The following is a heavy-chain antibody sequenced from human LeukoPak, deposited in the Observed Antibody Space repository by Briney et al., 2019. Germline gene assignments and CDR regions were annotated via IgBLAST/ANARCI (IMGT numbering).Heavy chain of an antibody. D-gene: IGHD2-2*01. J-gene: IGHJ2*01. CDR3: ARGPPVVSPYWFFDL. CDR1: GFTLGDYG. CDR2: INWNGGAT. V-gene: IGHV3-20*01. Sequence: GGSLRLSRAASGFTLGDYGMTWVRQGPGRGLEWVSSINWNGGATYYADSVKGRFTISRDNAKNSLSLQMNNLRADDTALYHWARGPPVVSPYWFFDLWGRGTLVTVSS.